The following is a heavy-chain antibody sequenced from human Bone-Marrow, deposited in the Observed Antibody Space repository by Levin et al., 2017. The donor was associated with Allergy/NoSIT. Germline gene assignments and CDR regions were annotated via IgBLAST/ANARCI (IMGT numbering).Heavy chain of an antibody. CDR2: INPSSTWT. Sequence: ASVKVSCKASGYSFTTYFLHWVRQAPGQGLEWMGIINPSSTWTSYAQKFQGRIAMTRDTSTSTVYMELSSLRSEDTAVYSCARGGDTAMVLPSGFYYYYYGMDVWGQGTTVTVSS. CDR3: ARGGDTAMVLPSGFYYYYYGMDV. J-gene: IGHJ6*02. CDR1: GYSFTTYF. D-gene: IGHD5-18*01. V-gene: IGHV1-46*01.